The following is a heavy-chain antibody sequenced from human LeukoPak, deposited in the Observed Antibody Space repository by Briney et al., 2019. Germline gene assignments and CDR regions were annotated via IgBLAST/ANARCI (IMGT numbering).Heavy chain of an antibody. CDR3: ARDSLLPSAMGYYYMDV. V-gene: IGHV4-61*02. CDR1: GASISSGSYY. D-gene: IGHD2-2*01. J-gene: IGHJ6*03. CDR2: IYTSGST. Sequence: PSQTLSLTCTVSGASISSGSYYWSWIRQPAGKGLEWIGRIYTSGSTNHNPSLKSRVTISVDTSKNQFSLKLSSVTAADTALYYCARDSLLPSAMGYYYMDVWGKGTTVTVSS.